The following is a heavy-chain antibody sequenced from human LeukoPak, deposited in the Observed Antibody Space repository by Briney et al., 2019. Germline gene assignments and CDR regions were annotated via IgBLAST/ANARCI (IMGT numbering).Heavy chain of an antibody. CDR3: AKDLAPAAY. J-gene: IGHJ4*02. Sequence: PGGSLRLSCAASGFTFSSYAMSWVRQAPGKGLEWVSAITGSGGSTYYADSVKGRFTISRDNPKNTLFLQMNSLRVEDTAVYYCAKDLAPAAYWGQGTLVTVSS. CDR1: GFTFSSYA. CDR2: ITGSGGST. D-gene: IGHD2-2*01. V-gene: IGHV3-23*01.